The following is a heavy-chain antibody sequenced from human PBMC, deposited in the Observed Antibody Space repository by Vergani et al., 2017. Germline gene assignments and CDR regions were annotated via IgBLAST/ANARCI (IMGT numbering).Heavy chain of an antibody. V-gene: IGHV1-18*01. Sequence: QVQLVQSGGEVKKPGASVKVSCKASGYTFSSYGISWVRQAPGQGLEWMGWISGYNGNTNYAQKLQGRVTMTTDTSTSTAYMELRSLRSDDTAVYDCARDPIDYGDYSVGRFDYWGQGTLVTVSS. J-gene: IGHJ4*02. CDR3: ARDPIDYGDYSVGRFDY. CDR1: GYTFSSYG. D-gene: IGHD4-17*01. CDR2: ISGYNGNT.